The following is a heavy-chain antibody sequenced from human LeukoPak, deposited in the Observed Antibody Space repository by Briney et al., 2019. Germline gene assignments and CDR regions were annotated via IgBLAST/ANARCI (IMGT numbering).Heavy chain of an antibody. J-gene: IGHJ4*02. CDR3: ARRGSVETPMSNWEWWY. Sequence: ASVKVSCKASGYTFTTYGISWLRQAPGQGHEWMGWISTYNGDTNYAQKLQGRVTLTTDTSTSTVYMELRSLRSDDTAVYYCARRGSVETPMSNWEWWYWGQGTLVTVSS. CDR1: GYTFTTYG. CDR2: ISTYNGDT. V-gene: IGHV1-18*01. D-gene: IGHD5-18*01.